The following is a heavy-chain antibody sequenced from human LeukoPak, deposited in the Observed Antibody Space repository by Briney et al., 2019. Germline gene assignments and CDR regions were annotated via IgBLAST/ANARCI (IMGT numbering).Heavy chain of an antibody. CDR2: ISGSGGGT. J-gene: IGHJ4*02. CDR3: ARRLSYYDSSGCY. CDR1: GFTFSSYA. V-gene: IGHV3-23*01. D-gene: IGHD3-22*01. Sequence: QPGGSLRLSCAASGFTFSSYAMSWVRQAPGKGLEWVSAISGSGGGTYYADSVKGRFTISRDNSKNTLYLQMNSLRAEDTAVYYCARRLSYYDSSGCYWSQGTLVTVSS.